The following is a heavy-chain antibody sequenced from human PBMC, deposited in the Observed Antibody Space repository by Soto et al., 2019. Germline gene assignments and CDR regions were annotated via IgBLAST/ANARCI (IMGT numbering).Heavy chain of an antibody. D-gene: IGHD6-6*01. Sequence: GGSLRLSCAASGFTFSSYCMHWVRQAPGKGLEWVAVISYDGSNKYYADSVKGRFTISRDNSKNTLYLQMNSLRAEDTAVYYCAKTVAARDPYYYYGMDVWGQGTTVTVSS. CDR2: ISYDGSNK. CDR1: GFTFSSYC. V-gene: IGHV3-30*18. J-gene: IGHJ6*02. CDR3: AKTVAARDPYYYYGMDV.